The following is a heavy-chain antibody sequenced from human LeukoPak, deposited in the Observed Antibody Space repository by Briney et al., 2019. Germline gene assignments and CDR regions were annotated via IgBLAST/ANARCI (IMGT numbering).Heavy chain of an antibody. Sequence: GESPKISCKGSGYSFTDSWIGWVRQMPGKGLEWMGMIYCGDSDTRYSPSFQDQVTISVDKSISTAYLQWSSLKASDTAMYYCSRSGGYYMDVWGKGTTVTVSS. V-gene: IGHV5-51*01. D-gene: IGHD3-16*01. J-gene: IGHJ6*03. CDR2: IYCGDSDT. CDR3: SRSGGYYMDV. CDR1: GYSFTDSW.